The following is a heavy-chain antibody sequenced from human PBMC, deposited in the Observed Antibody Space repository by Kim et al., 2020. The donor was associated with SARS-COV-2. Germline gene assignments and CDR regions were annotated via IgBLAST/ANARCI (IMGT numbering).Heavy chain of an antibody. CDR2: IIPIFGTA. V-gene: IGHV1-69*13. CDR1: GGTFSSYA. J-gene: IGHJ4*02. CDR3: AGTVAGTLTDDY. Sequence: SVKVSCKASGGTFSSYAISWVRQAPGQGLEWMGGIIPIFGTANYAQKFQGRVTITADESTSTAYMELSSLRSEDTGVYYCAGTVAGTLTDDYWGQGTLVTVSS. D-gene: IGHD6-19*01.